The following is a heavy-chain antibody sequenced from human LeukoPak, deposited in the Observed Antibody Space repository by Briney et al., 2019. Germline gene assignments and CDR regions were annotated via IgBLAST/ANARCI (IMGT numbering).Heavy chain of an antibody. J-gene: IGHJ5*02. CDR1: GYTFTSYG. CDR3: ATLTYYDSSGYYQGESWFDP. D-gene: IGHD3-22*01. V-gene: IGHV1-18*01. Sequence: ASVKVSCKASGYTFTSYGISWVRQAPGQGLEWMGWISAYNGNTNYAQKFQGRVTMTEDTSTDTAYMELSSLRSEDTAVYYCATLTYYDSSGYYQGESWFDPWGQGTLVTVSS. CDR2: ISAYNGNT.